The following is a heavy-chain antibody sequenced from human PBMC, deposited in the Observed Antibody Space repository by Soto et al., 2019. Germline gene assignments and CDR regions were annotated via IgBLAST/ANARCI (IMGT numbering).Heavy chain of an antibody. Sequence: GGSLRLSCAASGFTFSSYAMHWVRQAPGKGLEWVAVISYDGSNKYYADSVKGRFTISRDNSKNTLYLQMNGLRAEDTAVYYCARACYDYYDSSGYYQECFDYWGQGTLVTVSS. J-gene: IGHJ4*02. CDR1: GFTFSSYA. V-gene: IGHV3-30-3*01. D-gene: IGHD3-22*01. CDR2: ISYDGSNK. CDR3: ARACYDYYDSSGYYQECFDY.